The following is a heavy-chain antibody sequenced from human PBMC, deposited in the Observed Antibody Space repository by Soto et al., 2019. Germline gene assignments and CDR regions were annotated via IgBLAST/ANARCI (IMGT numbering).Heavy chain of an antibody. CDR3: VRDDDEGYYGSGRLVGHDY. Sequence: GGSLRLSCAASGFTFIYYWIILFRHSPCKWLEWLANVKTDGSERYYVDSVRGRFTISRDNAKNLLFLQISNLRVDDTAVYYCVRDDDEGYYGSGRLVGHDYWGQGTLVTVSS. V-gene: IGHV3-7*01. CDR2: VKTDGSER. D-gene: IGHD3-10*01. J-gene: IGHJ4*02. CDR1: GFTFIYYW.